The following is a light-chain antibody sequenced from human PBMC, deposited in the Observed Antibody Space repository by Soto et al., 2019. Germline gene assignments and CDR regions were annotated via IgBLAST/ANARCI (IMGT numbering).Light chain of an antibody. CDR1: QGISNY. Sequence: DIQMTQSPSSLSASVGDRVTITCRASQGISNYLAWYQQKPGKLPKLLIYEASTLQSGVPSRFSGSGFVTDFTITSISLPPEDVAASYCQKCNSAPFTCGPGTQVAIK. V-gene: IGKV1-27*01. CDR2: EAS. J-gene: IGKJ3*01. CDR3: QKCNSAPFT.